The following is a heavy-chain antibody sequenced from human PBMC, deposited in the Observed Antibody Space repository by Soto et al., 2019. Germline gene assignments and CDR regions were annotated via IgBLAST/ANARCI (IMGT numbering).Heavy chain of an antibody. V-gene: IGHV3-7*01. J-gene: IGHJ4*02. Sequence: EVQLVESGGGLVQPGGSLRLSCAASGFSFSRNWMNWVRQSPGKGLEWVVNIKQDGSEKNYVDSVKGRFTISRNNDKTSLYLQMNSLRAEDTAVDYCASEEPFRGVPFDYWGQGTLVTVSS. CDR3: ASEEPFRGVPFDY. CDR2: IKQDGSEK. CDR1: GFSFSRNW. D-gene: IGHD3-16*01.